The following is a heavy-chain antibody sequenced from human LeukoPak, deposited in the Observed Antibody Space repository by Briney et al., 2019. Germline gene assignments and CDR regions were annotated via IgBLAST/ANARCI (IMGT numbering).Heavy chain of an antibody. Sequence: ASVKVSCKASGYTFTGYYMHWVRQAPGQGLEWTGWINPNSGGTNYAQKFQGRVTMTRDTSISTAYMELSRLRSDDTAVYYCARGYYGSGSYPADAFDIWGQGTMVTVSS. D-gene: IGHD3-10*01. CDR2: INPNSGGT. J-gene: IGHJ3*02. CDR1: GYTFTGYY. CDR3: ARGYYGSGSYPADAFDI. V-gene: IGHV1-2*02.